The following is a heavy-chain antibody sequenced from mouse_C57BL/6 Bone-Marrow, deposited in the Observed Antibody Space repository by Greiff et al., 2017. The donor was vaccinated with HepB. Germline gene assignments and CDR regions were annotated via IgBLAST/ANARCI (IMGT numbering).Heavy chain of an antibody. D-gene: IGHD2-1*01. CDR2: ISYDGSN. J-gene: IGHJ4*01. CDR1: GYSITSGYY. CDR3: ARDKNYLVGAMDY. Sequence: EVQLQQSGPGLVKPSQSLSLTCSVTGYSITSGYYWNWIRQFPGNKLEWMGYISYDGSNNYNPSLKNRISITRDTSKNQFFLKLNSLTTEDTATYYCARDKNYLVGAMDYWGQGTSVTVSS. V-gene: IGHV3-6*01.